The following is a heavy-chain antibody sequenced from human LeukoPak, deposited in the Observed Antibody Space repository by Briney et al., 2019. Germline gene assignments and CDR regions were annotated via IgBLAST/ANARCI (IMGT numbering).Heavy chain of an antibody. D-gene: IGHD3-3*01. V-gene: IGHV4-31*03. J-gene: IGHJ4*02. CDR2: IYYSGST. CDR1: GGSISSGGYY. CDR3: ARGYVIRYYDFWSGSYYFDY. Sequence: SQTLSLTCTVSGGSISSGGYYWSWIRQHPGKSLEWIGYIYYSGSTYYNPSLKSRVTISVDTSKNQFSLKLSSVTAADTAVYYCARGYVIRYYDFWSGSYYFDYWGQGTLVTVSS.